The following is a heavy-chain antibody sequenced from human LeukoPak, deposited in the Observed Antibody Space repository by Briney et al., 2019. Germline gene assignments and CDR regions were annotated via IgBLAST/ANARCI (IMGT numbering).Heavy chain of an antibody. J-gene: IGHJ6*03. V-gene: IGHV4-38-2*02. Sequence: PSETLSLTCTVSGYSISTSYYWGWIRQPPGKGLEWIGSIYHSGNTYYNPSLKSRVTISVDTSKNQFSLKLNSVTAADTAVYYCARLTRWNYHPYYYYYYMDVWGEGTTVTVSS. CDR2: IYHSGNT. D-gene: IGHD1-7*01. CDR1: GYSISTSYY. CDR3: ARLTRWNYHPYYYYYYMDV.